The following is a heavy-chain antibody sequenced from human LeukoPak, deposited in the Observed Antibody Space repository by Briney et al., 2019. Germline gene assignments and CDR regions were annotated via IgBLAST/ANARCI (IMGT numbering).Heavy chain of an antibody. D-gene: IGHD3-10*01. V-gene: IGHV1-3*01. J-gene: IGHJ6*02. CDR3: ARGRLWFGEPRAGMDV. CDR2: INAGNGNT. Sequence: ASVKVSCKASGYTFTSYAMHWVRQAPGQRLGWMGWINAGNGNTKNSQKFQGRVTITRDTSASTAYMELSSLRSEDTAVYNCARGRLWFGEPRAGMDVWGQGTTVTVSS. CDR1: GYTFTSYA.